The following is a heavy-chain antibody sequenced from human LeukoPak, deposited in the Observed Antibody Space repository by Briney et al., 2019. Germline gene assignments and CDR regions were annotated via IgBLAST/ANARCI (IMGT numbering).Heavy chain of an antibody. J-gene: IGHJ6*03. CDR1: GYTFTGYY. D-gene: IGHD4-17*01. V-gene: IGHV1-2*02. Sequence: APVKVSCKASGYTFTGYYMHWVRQAPGQGLEWMGWINPNSGGTNYAQKFQGRVTMTRDTSISTAYMELSRLRSDDTAVYYCARGDLYGDYYYYMDVWGKGTTVTVSS. CDR3: ARGDLYGDYYYYMDV. CDR2: INPNSGGT.